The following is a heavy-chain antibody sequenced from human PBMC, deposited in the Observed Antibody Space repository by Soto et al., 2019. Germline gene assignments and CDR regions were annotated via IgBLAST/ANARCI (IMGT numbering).Heavy chain of an antibody. CDR3: ATDRGYCSGGSCPSHYYYYGMDG. CDR1: GDSVSSNSAA. D-gene: IGHD2-15*01. J-gene: IGHJ6*02. Sequence: SQTLSLTCAISGDSVSSNSAAWNWIRQSPSRGLEWLGRTYYRSKWYNDYAVSVKSRITINPDTSKNQFFLQLNSVTPEDTAVYYCATDRGYCSGGSCPSHYYYYGMDGWGQGNTVTVSS. CDR2: TYYRSKWYN. V-gene: IGHV6-1*01.